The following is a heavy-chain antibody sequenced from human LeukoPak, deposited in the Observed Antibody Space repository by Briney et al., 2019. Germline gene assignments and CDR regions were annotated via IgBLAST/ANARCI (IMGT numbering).Heavy chain of an antibody. Sequence: PSETLSLTCAVYGGSFSGYYWSWIRQPPGKGLEWIGEINHSGSTNHNPSLKSRVTISVDTSKNQFSLKLSSVTAADTAVYYCASTSGWYSYYGMDVWGQGTTVTVSS. J-gene: IGHJ6*02. CDR3: ASTSGWYSYYGMDV. V-gene: IGHV4-34*01. CDR1: GGSFSGYY. CDR2: INHSGST. D-gene: IGHD6-19*01.